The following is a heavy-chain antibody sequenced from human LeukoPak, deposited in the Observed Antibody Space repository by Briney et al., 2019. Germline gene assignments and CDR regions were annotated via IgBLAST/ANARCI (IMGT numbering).Heavy chain of an antibody. CDR2: IIPIFGTA. J-gene: IGHJ5*02. CDR1: GGTFSSYA. CDR3: ARGGGEEDFWSGSMTPNWFDP. D-gene: IGHD3-3*01. Sequence: SVKVSCKASGGTFSSYAISWVRPAPGQGLEWMGGIIPIFGTANYAQKFQGRVTITADESTSTAYMELSSLRSEDTAVYYCARGGGEEDFWSGSMTPNWFDPWGQGTLVSVSS. V-gene: IGHV1-69*13.